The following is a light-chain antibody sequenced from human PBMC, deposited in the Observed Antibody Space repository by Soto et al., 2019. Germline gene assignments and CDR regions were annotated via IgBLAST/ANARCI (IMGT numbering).Light chain of an antibody. J-gene: IGKJ1*01. CDR2: DAS. Sequence: DIQMTQSRSTLSASVGDRVTIPCRASQSISNWLAWYQQKPGKAPKLLIYDASSLESGVPSRFSGSGSGTEFTLTISSLQPDDFATYYGQHVHSYPWTFGQGTKVEIK. CDR1: QSISNW. V-gene: IGKV1-5*01. CDR3: QHVHSYPWT.